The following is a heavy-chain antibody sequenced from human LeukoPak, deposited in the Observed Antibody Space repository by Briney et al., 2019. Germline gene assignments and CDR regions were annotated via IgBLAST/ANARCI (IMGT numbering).Heavy chain of an antibody. V-gene: IGHV3-21*01. J-gene: IGHJ4*02. D-gene: IGHD3-10*01. CDR3: ARDRQGSYYDY. Sequence: PGGSLRLSCAASGSTVSSNYMSWVRQAPGKGLEWVSSISSSSSYIYYADSVKGRFTISRDNAKNSLYLQMNSLRAEDTAVYYCARDRQGSYYDYWGQGTLVTVSS. CDR1: GSTVSSNY. CDR2: ISSSSSYI.